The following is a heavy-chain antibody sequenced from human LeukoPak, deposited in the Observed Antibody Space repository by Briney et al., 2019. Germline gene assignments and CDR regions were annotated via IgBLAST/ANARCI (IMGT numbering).Heavy chain of an antibody. CDR3: AKPREQQLLRIAFDV. D-gene: IGHD5/OR15-5a*01. CDR1: GFTFSNYA. J-gene: IGHJ3*01. V-gene: IGHV3-23*01. CDR2: ISTSGSGI. Sequence: GGSLRLSCVASGFTFSNYAMNWVRQAPGKGLEWVSVISTSGSGIYYADSVKGRFTISRDNSKNTLYLQLNNLRAEDTAVYYCAKPREQQLLRIAFDVWGQGTMVTVSS.